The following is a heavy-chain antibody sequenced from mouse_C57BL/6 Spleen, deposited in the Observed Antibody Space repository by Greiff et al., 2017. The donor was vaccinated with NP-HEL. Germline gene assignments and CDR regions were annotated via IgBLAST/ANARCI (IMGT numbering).Heavy chain of an antibody. Sequence: VQLQQSGAELVKPGASVKMSCKASGYTFTSYWITWVKQRPGQGLEWIGDIYPGSGSTNYNEKFKSKATLTVDTSSSTAYMQLSSLTSEDSAVYYCAREIYYDYDDAMDYWGQGTSVTVSS. J-gene: IGHJ4*01. D-gene: IGHD2-4*01. V-gene: IGHV1-55*01. CDR2: IYPGSGST. CDR1: GYTFTSYW. CDR3: AREIYYDYDDAMDY.